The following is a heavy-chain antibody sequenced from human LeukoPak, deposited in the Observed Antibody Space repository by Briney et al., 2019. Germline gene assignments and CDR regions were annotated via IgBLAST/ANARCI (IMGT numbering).Heavy chain of an antibody. CDR2: ISANSGNT. J-gene: IGHJ4*02. V-gene: IGHV1-18*01. CDR1: GYAFTSYG. CDR3: ARDYVATGSYSSGERVY. Sequence: GASVKVSCTASGYAFTSYGITWVRQAPGQGLEGMGWISANSGNTDYTQNLQGRVTMTTDTSTSTAYMELRSLRSDDTAVYYCARDYVATGSYSSGERVYWGQGTLVTVSS. D-gene: IGHD1-26*01.